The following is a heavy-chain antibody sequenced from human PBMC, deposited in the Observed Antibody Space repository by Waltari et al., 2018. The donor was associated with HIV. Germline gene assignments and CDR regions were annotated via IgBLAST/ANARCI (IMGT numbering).Heavy chain of an antibody. D-gene: IGHD5-12*01. CDR1: GGSISSYY. CDR3: ARHVDIVATAPFDY. J-gene: IGHJ4*02. Sequence: QVQLQESGPGLVKPSETLSLTCTVSGGSISSYYWSWIRQPPGKGLEWIGYIDYSGSTNYNPSLKSRVTISVDTSKNQFSLKLSSVTAADTAVYYCARHVDIVATAPFDYWGQGTLVTVSS. V-gene: IGHV4-59*01. CDR2: IDYSGST.